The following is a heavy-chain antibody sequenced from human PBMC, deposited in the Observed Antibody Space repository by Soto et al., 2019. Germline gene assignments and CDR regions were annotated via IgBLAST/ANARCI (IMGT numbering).Heavy chain of an antibody. Sequence: GGSLRLSCAASGFTFSSYAMSWVRQAPGKGLEWVSAISGSGGSTYYADSVKGRFTISRDNSKNTLYLQMNSLRAEDTAVYYCAKDRDYDYVWGSYRYNEAYWGQGTLVTVSS. CDR2: ISGSGGST. CDR1: GFTFSSYA. CDR3: AKDRDYDYVWGSYRYNEAY. J-gene: IGHJ4*02. V-gene: IGHV3-23*01. D-gene: IGHD3-16*02.